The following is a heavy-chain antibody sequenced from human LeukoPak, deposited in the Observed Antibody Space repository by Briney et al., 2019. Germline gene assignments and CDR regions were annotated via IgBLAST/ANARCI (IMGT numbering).Heavy chain of an antibody. V-gene: IGHV5-51*01. Sequence: GESLKISRKGSGYSFTSYWIGLVRQMPRKGLGLMGIIYPGDSDTRYSPSFQGQVTISADKSISTAYLQWSSLKASDTAMYYCARGYYDYVWGSYRHKWFDPWGQGTLVTVSS. CDR3: ARGYYDYVWGSYRHKWFDP. D-gene: IGHD3-16*02. CDR1: GYSFTSYW. J-gene: IGHJ5*02. CDR2: IYPGDSDT.